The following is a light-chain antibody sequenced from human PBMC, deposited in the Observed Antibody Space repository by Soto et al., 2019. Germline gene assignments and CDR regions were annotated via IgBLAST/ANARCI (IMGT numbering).Light chain of an antibody. Sequence: DIQMPQTPSTLSASVGDRVTITCRATEYIGYFLDWYQQAPGKAPQLLISDASKLQSGVPSRFSGSGAGTEFTLTITSLQADDLATYYGQHYKSFPYTFGPGTKLDI. CDR2: DAS. J-gene: IGKJ2*01. CDR1: EYIGYF. V-gene: IGKV1-5*01. CDR3: QHYKSFPYT.